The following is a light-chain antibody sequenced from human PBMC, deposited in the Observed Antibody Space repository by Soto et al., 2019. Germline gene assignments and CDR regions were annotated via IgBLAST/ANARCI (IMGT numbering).Light chain of an antibody. CDR2: KAS. CDR1: QSISSW. Sequence: DIQMTQSPSTLSASVGDRVTITCRASQSISSWLAWYQQKPGRAPKLMIYKASSLETGVPSRFSGSGSGTKCTLIISSLKPDDFASYYCQQYGSSSPWTFGQGTKVEIK. CDR3: QQYGSSSPWT. J-gene: IGKJ1*01. V-gene: IGKV1-5*03.